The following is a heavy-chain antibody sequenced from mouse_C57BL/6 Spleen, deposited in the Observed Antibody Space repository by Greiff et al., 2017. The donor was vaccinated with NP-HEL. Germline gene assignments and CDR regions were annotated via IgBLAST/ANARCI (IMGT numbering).Heavy chain of an antibody. CDR2: IYPGDGDT. V-gene: IGHV1-80*01. CDR1: GYAFSSYW. CDR3: ARSRYGSSYFDV. J-gene: IGHJ1*03. D-gene: IGHD1-1*01. Sequence: VQLQQSGAELVKPGASVKISCKASGYAFSSYWMNWVKQRPGKGLEWIGQIYPGDGDTNYNGKFKGKATLTADKSSSTAYMQLSSLTSEDSAVYFCARSRYGSSYFDVWGTGTTVTVSS.